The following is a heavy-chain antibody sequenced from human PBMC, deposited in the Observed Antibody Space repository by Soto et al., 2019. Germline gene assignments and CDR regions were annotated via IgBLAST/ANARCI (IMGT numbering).Heavy chain of an antibody. D-gene: IGHD6-19*01. J-gene: IGHJ4*02. V-gene: IGHV3-53*01. CDR1: GFTVSSNY. CDR2: IYSGGST. CDR3: ARGPVAVAGTYPDY. Sequence: ESGGGLIQPGGSLRLSCAASGFTVSSNYMSWVRQAPGKGLEWVSVIYSGGSTYYADSVKGRFTISRDNSKNTLYLQMNSLRAEDTAVYYCARGPVAVAGTYPDYWGQGTLVTVSS.